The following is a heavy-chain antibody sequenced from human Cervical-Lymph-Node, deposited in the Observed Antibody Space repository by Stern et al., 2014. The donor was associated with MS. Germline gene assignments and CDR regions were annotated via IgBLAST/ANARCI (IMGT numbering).Heavy chain of an antibody. CDR3: ARAIFGVNTAAMAPDAFDS. CDR1: GFIVSKNY. D-gene: IGHD3-3*01. J-gene: IGHJ3*01. CDR2: IYTDGST. V-gene: IGHV3-53*01. Sequence: EVKLEESGGGLIQPGGSLRLSCAAPGFIVSKNYMSWVRQAPGKGLEWVSLIYTDGSTYYAGSVKGRFPISRDSAKNKLFLQMNSLRAEDTAMYYCARAIFGVNTAAMAPDAFDSWGQGTMVTVSS.